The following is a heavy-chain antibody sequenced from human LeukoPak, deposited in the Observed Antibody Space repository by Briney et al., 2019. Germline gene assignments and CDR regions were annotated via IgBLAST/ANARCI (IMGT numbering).Heavy chain of an antibody. CDR1: GFIFSSSD. V-gene: IGHV3-7*01. D-gene: IGHD3-16*01. J-gene: IGHJ6*02. CDR3: AREDDAMDV. Sequence: PGRSLRLSCAASGFIFSSSDMHWVRQAPGKGLEWVANIKQDGSEKYYVDSVKGRFTISRDNGKNTLYLQMNSLRAEDTAVYYCAREDDAMDVWGQGTTVTVSS. CDR2: IKQDGSEK.